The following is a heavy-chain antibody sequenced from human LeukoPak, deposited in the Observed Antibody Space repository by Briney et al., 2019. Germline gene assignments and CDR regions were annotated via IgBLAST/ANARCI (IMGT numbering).Heavy chain of an antibody. CDR2: IRSKAYGGTT. CDR3: TSSFGQLSFFDY. Sequence: GGSLRLSCTASGFTFGDYAMSGVRQAPGKGLEWVGFIRSKAYGGTTGYAASLKVRLTISRDDSKSIAYLQMNSLKTEDTAVYYCTSSFGQLSFFDYWGQGTLVTVSS. D-gene: IGHD3-10*01. J-gene: IGHJ4*02. CDR1: GFTFGDYA. V-gene: IGHV3-49*04.